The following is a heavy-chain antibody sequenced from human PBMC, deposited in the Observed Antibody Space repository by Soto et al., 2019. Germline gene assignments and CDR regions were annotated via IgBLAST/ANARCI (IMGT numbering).Heavy chain of an antibody. D-gene: IGHD2-2*01. V-gene: IGHV3-23*01. CDR1: GFTFSSYV. J-gene: IGHJ4*02. Sequence: EVQLLGSGGGLVQPGGSLRLSCVASGFTFSSYVMSWVRQAPGKGLEWGSTINGHGDITYYADSVKGRSIISRYNSKTSLYLQMNSLRAEDTAVYYCARVPDLDYCSKTSCLYYFDYWGQGALVTVSS. CDR3: ARVPDLDYCSKTSCLYYFDY. CDR2: INGHGDIT.